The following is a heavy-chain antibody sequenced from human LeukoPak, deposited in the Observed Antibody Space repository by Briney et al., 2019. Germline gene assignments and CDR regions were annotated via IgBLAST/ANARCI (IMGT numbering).Heavy chain of an antibody. CDR1: GFSVNTYV. CDR2: IIYDGGRT. Sequence: PGGSLRLSLAAAGFSVNTYVMTWFRRAPGKGLEWLAAIIYDGGRTDYADSVKGRFTISRDNSQNPLYLQMNSLRVEDTALYYCTRRVGGTPDYWGLGTLVTVSS. J-gene: IGHJ4*02. V-gene: IGHV3-23*01. CDR3: TRRVGGTPDY. D-gene: IGHD1-26*01.